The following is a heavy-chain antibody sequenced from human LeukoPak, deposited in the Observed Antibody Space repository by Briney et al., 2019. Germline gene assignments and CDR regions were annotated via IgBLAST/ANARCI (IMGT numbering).Heavy chain of an antibody. V-gene: IGHV1-18*01. CDR1: GYTFTSYG. J-gene: IGHJ6*03. Sequence: ASVKVSCKASGYTFTSYGISWVRQAPGQGLEWMGWISAYNGNTNYAQKLQGRVTMTTDTSTSTAYMELRSLRSDDTAVYYCARDNALRFLEWLSSRYYYYYYMDVWGKGTTVTVSS. D-gene: IGHD3-3*01. CDR2: ISAYNGNT. CDR3: ARDNALRFLEWLSSRYYYYYYMDV.